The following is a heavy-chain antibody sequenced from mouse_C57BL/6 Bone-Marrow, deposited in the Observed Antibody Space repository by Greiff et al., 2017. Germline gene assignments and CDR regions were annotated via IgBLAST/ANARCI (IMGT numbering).Heavy chain of an antibody. CDR2: ITSDGGST. J-gene: IGHJ3*01. CDR1: EYEFTSHD. V-gene: IGHV5-2*03. CDR3: AKLLLAWFAY. Sequence: VKLMESGGGLVQPGESLKLSCASTEYEFTSHDMSWVRKTPEKRLELVAAITSDGGSTYYPDTMQRRFIISRATTNKTLYLQMSSLRYEDTAVYYCAKLLLAWFAYWGQGTLVTVSA.